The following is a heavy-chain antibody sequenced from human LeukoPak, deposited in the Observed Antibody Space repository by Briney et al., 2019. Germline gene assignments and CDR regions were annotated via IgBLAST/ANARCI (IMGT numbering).Heavy chain of an antibody. Sequence: GASVKVSCKASGYTFTSYYMHWVRQAPGQGLEWMGIINPSGGSTSYAQKFQGRVTMTRDMSTSTVYMELSSLRSEDTAVYYCARGERVEDYYGSGGGANFDYWGQGTLVTVSS. CDR2: INPSGGST. D-gene: IGHD3-10*01. J-gene: IGHJ4*02. V-gene: IGHV1-46*01. CDR1: GYTFTSYY. CDR3: ARGERVEDYYGSGGGANFDY.